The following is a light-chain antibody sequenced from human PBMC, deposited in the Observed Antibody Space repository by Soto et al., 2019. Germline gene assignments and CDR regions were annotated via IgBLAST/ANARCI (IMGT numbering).Light chain of an antibody. CDR1: QSVSDK. CDR2: DTV. CDR3: QQYGDSPVT. J-gene: IGKJ1*01. V-gene: IGKV3-20*01. Sequence: EIMMTQSPDTLSVSPGERATLSCRASQSVSDKVAWYQQTSGQPPKLLIYDTVSRATGIPDRFSGSGSGTDFTLTISRLVPEDFAVYYCQQYGDSPVTFGQGTKVDIK.